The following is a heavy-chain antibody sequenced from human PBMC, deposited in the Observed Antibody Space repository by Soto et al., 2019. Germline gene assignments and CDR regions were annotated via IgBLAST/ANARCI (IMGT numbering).Heavy chain of an antibody. V-gene: IGHV3-30*03. CDR1: GFTFSSYG. J-gene: IGHJ4*02. D-gene: IGHD2-15*01. CDR3: ADALLQHY. Sequence: HPGGSLRLSCAASGFTFSSYGMHWVRQAPGKGLEWVAVISYDGSNKYYADSVKGRFTISRDNSKNTLYLQMNSLRAEDTAVYYCADALLQHYWGQGTLVTVSS. CDR2: ISYDGSNK.